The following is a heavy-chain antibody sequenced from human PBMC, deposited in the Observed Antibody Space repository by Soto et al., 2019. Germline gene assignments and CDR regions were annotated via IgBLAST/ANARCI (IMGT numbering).Heavy chain of an antibody. Sequence: GGSLRLSCAASGFTFSSYGMHWVRQAPGKGLEWVAVIWYDGSNKYYADSVKGRFTISRDNSKNTLYLQMNSLRAEDTAVYYCASLGGYDSPFDYWGQGTLVTVSS. CDR1: GFTFSSYG. J-gene: IGHJ4*02. V-gene: IGHV3-33*01. CDR3: ASLGGYDSPFDY. D-gene: IGHD5-12*01. CDR2: IWYDGSNK.